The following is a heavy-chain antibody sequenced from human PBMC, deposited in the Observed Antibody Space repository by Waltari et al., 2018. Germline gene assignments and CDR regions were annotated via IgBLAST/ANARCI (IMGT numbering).Heavy chain of an antibody. Sequence: EVQLVESGGGLVQPGGSLRLSCAASGFTFSSFWMSWVRQAPGKGREWVANIKQDGSEKYYVDSVKGRFTISRDNAKNSLYLQMNSLRAEDTAVYYCARGANPTYFDYWGQGTLVTVSS. CDR3: ARGANPTYFDY. CDR1: GFTFSSFW. CDR2: IKQDGSEK. J-gene: IGHJ4*02. V-gene: IGHV3-7*01. D-gene: IGHD5-12*01.